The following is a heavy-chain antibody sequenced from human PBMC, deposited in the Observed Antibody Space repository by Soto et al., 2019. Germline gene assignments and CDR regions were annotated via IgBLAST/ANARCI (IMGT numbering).Heavy chain of an antibody. V-gene: IGHV3-30-3*01. CDR3: ARQAYYYDSSDYGAFDI. CDR1: GFTFSSYA. Sequence: QVQLVESGGGVVQPGRSLRLSCAASGFTFSSYAMHWVRQAPGKGLEWVAVISYDGSNKYYADSVKGRFTISRDNSKNTVHVQMNSLRADDTAVYYWARQAYYYDSSDYGAFDIWGQGTMVTVSS. J-gene: IGHJ3*02. CDR2: ISYDGSNK. D-gene: IGHD3-22*01.